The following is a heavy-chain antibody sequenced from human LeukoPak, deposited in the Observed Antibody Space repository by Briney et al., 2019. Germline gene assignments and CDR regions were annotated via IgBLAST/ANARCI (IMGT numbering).Heavy chain of an antibody. V-gene: IGHV3-74*01. Sequence: GGSLRLSCAASGFTFRSFWMHWVRPDAGKGLVWVSFMNGDGSSTNYADSVKGRFTISRDNARNTLYLHMRSLRVEDTAVYYCARGGYTGSYFDNWFDPWGQGTLVTVSS. CDR2: MNGDGSST. D-gene: IGHD1-26*01. CDR3: ARGGYTGSYFDNWFDP. CDR1: GFTFRSFW. J-gene: IGHJ5*02.